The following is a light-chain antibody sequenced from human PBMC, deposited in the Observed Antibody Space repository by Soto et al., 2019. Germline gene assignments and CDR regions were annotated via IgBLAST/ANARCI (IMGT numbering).Light chain of an antibody. Sequence: DIQMTQSPSSLSASVGDRVTITCRASQGIGNYLAWFQQKPGKAPKSLIYGASSLQSGVPSKFSGSGSGTDFTLTISSLQAEDFATYYCQQYNSYPLTFGGGIKVEIK. CDR1: QGIGNY. CDR2: GAS. J-gene: IGKJ4*01. CDR3: QQYNSYPLT. V-gene: IGKV1-16*02.